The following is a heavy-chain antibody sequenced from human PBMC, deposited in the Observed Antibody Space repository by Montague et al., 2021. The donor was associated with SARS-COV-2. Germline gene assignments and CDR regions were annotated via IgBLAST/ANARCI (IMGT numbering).Heavy chain of an antibody. D-gene: IGHD2-21*01. CDR3: AKQNCISGKPKDFEH. V-gene: IGHV3-30*18. CDR2: IYYDGSNA. Sequence: SLRLSCAASGFTFSSYAMHWVRQAPGKGLEWATLIYYDGSNAYYADSVKGRFTISRDNSKNTLYLQMNSLRAEDTAVYYCAKQNCISGKPKDFEHWGQGTLVTVSS. CDR1: GFTFSSYA. J-gene: IGHJ1*01.